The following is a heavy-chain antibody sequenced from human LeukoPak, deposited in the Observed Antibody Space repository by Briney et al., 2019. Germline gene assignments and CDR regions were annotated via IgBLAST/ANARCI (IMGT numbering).Heavy chain of an antibody. V-gene: IGHV4-59*01. Sequence: SETLSLTCTVSGGSISSYYWSWIRQPPGKGLEWIGYIYYSGSTNYNPSLKSRVTISVDTSKNQFSLKLSSVTAADTAVYYCAREAVAGEFDYWGQGTLVTVSS. CDR2: IYYSGST. J-gene: IGHJ4*02. CDR1: GGSISSYY. CDR3: AREAVAGEFDY. D-gene: IGHD6-19*01.